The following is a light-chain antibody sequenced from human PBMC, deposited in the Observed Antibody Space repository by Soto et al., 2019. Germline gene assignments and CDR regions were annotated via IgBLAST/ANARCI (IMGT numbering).Light chain of an antibody. Sequence: DIQMTQSPSTLSGSVGDRVTITCRASQTISSWLAWYQQKPGKAPDLLIYGATSLKSGVPSRFSGSGSGTDFTLTINSLQPEDFATYYCLQDYRFPWTFGQGTKVDIK. J-gene: IGKJ1*01. V-gene: IGKV1-5*01. CDR3: LQDYRFPWT. CDR2: GAT. CDR1: QTISSW.